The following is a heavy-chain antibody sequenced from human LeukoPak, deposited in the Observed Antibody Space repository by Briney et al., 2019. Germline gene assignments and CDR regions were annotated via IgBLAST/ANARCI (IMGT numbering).Heavy chain of an antibody. CDR1: GGSISSYY. CDR2: IYYSGST. V-gene: IGHV4-59*01. CDR3: ARDDYGDYVRAFDI. Sequence: SETLSLTCTVSGGSISSYYLSWIRQPPGKGLEWIGYIYYSGSTNYNPSLKSRVTISVDTSKNQFSLKLSSVTAADTAVYYCARDDYGDYVRAFDIWGQGTMVTVSS. J-gene: IGHJ3*02. D-gene: IGHD4-17*01.